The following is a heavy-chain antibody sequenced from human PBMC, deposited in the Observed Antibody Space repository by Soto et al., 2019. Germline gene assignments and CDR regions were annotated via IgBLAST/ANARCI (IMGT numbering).Heavy chain of an antibody. CDR2: INAGNGNT. J-gene: IGHJ4*02. D-gene: IGHD3-9*01. V-gene: IGHV1-3*01. Sequence: ASVKVSCKASGYTFTSYAMHWVRQAPGQRLEWMGWINAGNGNTKYSQKFQGRVTITRDTSASTAYMELSSLRSEDTAVYYCARYFDWFGGFDYWGQGTLVTVSS. CDR1: GYTFTSYA. CDR3: ARYFDWFGGFDY.